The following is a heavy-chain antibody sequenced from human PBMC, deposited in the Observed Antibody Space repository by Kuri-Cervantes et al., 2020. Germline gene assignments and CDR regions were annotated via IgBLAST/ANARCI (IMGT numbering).Heavy chain of an antibody. D-gene: IGHD3-10*01. CDR1: GYTFTGYY. CDR2: INPNSGGT. J-gene: IGHJ6*02. V-gene: IGHV1-2*02. Sequence: ASVKVSCKASGYTFTGYYMHWVRQAPGQGLEWMGWINPNSGGTNYAQKFQGRVTMTRDTSISKAYMELSRLRSDDTAVYYCARGGYGSGSYYYYGMDVWGQGTTVTVSS. CDR3: ARGGYGSGSYYYYGMDV.